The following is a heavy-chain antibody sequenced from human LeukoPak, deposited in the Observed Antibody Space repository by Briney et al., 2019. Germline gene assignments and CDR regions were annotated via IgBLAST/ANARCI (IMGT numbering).Heavy chain of an antibody. D-gene: IGHD2-2*01. V-gene: IGHV4-34*01. Sequence: PSETLSLTCAVYGGSFSGYYWSWIRQPPGKGLEWIGEINHSGSTNYNPSLKSRVTISVDTSKNQFSLKLSSVTAAHTAVYYCASPGYCSSTSCHDYWGQGTLVTVSS. CDR1: GGSFSGYY. CDR2: INHSGST. CDR3: ASPGYCSSTSCHDY. J-gene: IGHJ4*02.